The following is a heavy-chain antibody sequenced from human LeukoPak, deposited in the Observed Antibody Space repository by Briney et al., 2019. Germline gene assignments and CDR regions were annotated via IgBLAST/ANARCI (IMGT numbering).Heavy chain of an antibody. CDR2: INHSGST. CDR3: ARSDGYNWPIDY. D-gene: IGHD5-24*01. Sequence: PSETLSLTCTVSGGSISSYYWSWIRQPPGKGLEWIGEINHSGSTNYNPSLKSRVTISVDTSKNQFSLKLSSVTAADTAVYYCARSDGYNWPIDYWGQGTLVTVSS. V-gene: IGHV4-34*01. J-gene: IGHJ4*02. CDR1: GGSISSYY.